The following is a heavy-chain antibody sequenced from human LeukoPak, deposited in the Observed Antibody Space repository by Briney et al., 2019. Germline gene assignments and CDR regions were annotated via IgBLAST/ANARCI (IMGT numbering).Heavy chain of an antibody. D-gene: IGHD3-22*01. CDR2: IRYDGTNK. Sequence: PGGSLRLSCAASGFTFSTFGMYWVRQAPGKGLEWLAFIRYDGTNKYYADSVQGRFTMSRGNSKNTLYLQMNSLRAEDTAVYYCAKETSFMYGGYYFYWGQGTLVTVSS. CDR1: GFTFSTFG. V-gene: IGHV3-30*02. J-gene: IGHJ4*02. CDR3: AKETSFMYGGYYFY.